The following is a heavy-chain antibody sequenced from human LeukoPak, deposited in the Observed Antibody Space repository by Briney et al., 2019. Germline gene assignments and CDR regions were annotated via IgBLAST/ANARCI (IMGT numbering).Heavy chain of an antibody. CDR2: IYSGGST. V-gene: IGHV3-53*01. D-gene: IGHD3-10*01. Sequence: PGGSLRLSCAASGFTVSSNYMSWVRQAPGKGLEWVSVIYSGGSTYYADSVKGRFTISRDNSKNTLYLQMNSLRAEDTAAYYCARDGGATMVRGVATYDSWGQGTLVTVSS. CDR1: GFTVSSNY. J-gene: IGHJ4*02. CDR3: ARDGGATMVRGVATYDS.